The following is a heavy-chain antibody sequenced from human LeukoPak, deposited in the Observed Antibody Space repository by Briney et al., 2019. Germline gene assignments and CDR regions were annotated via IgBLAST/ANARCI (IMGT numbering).Heavy chain of an antibody. CDR1: GGTFSSYA. V-gene: IGHV1-69*05. Sequence: SVKVSCKASGGTFSSYAISWVRQAPGQGLEWMGGIIPIFGTANYAQKFQGRVTITTDESTSTAYMELSSLISEDTAVYYCARSRLSWFDPWGQGTLVTVSS. CDR3: ARSRLSWFDP. J-gene: IGHJ5*02. CDR2: IIPIFGTA.